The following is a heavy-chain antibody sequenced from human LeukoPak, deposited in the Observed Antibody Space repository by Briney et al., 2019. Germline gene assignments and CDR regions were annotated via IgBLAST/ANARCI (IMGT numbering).Heavy chain of an antibody. Sequence: SETLSLTCAVYGGSFSGYYWSWIRQPPGKGLEWIGYIYYSGSTKYNPSLNSRVTISVDTSKNQFSLKLSSVTAADTAVYYCARVFGPYYFDYWGQGTLVTVSS. CDR3: ARVFGPYYFDY. V-gene: IGHV4-59*08. CDR2: IYYSGST. J-gene: IGHJ4*02. D-gene: IGHD3-16*01. CDR1: GGSFSGYY.